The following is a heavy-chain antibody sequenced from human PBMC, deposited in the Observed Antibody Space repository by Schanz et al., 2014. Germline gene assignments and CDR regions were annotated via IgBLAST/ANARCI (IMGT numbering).Heavy chain of an antibody. V-gene: IGHV3-23*04. D-gene: IGHD3-22*01. CDR2: ISGSGGST. J-gene: IGHJ4*02. Sequence: EVRLVESGGGLVKPGGSLRLSCAASGFGFDDYVMSWVRQAPGKGLEWVSGISGSGGSTYDAGSVKGRFTISRDNSKNTLYLQMNSLRAEDTAVYYCAKDGRLPYYGTGSDFDYWGQGTLVAVSS. CDR1: GFGFDDYV. CDR3: AKDGRLPYYGTGSDFDY.